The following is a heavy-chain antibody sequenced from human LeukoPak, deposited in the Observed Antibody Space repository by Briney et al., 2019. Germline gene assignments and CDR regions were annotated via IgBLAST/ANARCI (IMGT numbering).Heavy chain of an antibody. CDR3: ARGASSGSYGGYYTDV. Sequence: ASVKVSCKASGYTFTSSYLHWVRQAPGQGLEYMGIITPSGGNTNYAQKFQGRVTITTDESTSTAYMELSSLRSEDTAVYYCARGASSGSYGGYYTDVWGKGTTVTVSS. J-gene: IGHJ6*03. V-gene: IGHV1-46*01. CDR1: GYTFTSSY. CDR2: ITPSGGNT. D-gene: IGHD1-26*01.